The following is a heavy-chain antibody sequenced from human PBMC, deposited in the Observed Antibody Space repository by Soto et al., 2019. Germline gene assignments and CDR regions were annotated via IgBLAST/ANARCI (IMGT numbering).Heavy chain of an antibody. CDR3: ARGLRSFDWGNDY. J-gene: IGHJ4*02. V-gene: IGHV3-21*01. D-gene: IGHD3-9*01. Sequence: GGSLRLSCAASGFTFRTYSMNWVRQAPGKGLEWVSSISSSSSFIYYADSVKGRFTISRDNVKNSLYLQMDGLRAEGTAVYYCARGLRSFDWGNDYWGQGTLVTVSS. CDR2: ISSSSSFI. CDR1: GFTFRTYS.